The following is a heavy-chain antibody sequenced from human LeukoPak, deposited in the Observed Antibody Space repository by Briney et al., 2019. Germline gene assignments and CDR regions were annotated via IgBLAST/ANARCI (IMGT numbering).Heavy chain of an antibody. CDR3: ARDKYTGYETFDY. CDR1: GYTFTGYY. V-gene: IGHV1-2*02. Sequence: ASVKVSCKASGYTFTGYYIHWVRQAPGQGLEWMGWINPNNGGTNYAQKFQGRVPMTRDTSISTAYMELNRLTSDDTAVYYCARDKYTGYETFDYWGQGTPVTVSS. D-gene: IGHD5-12*01. CDR2: INPNNGGT. J-gene: IGHJ4*02.